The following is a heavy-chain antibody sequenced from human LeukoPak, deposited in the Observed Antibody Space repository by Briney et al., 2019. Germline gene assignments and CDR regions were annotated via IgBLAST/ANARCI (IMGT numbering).Heavy chain of an antibody. V-gene: IGHV3-53*01. CDR3: ARVVATLDY. CDR1: GFSVSGIY. CDR2: IYSGGST. Sequence: GGSLRLSCAASGFSVSGIYMSWVRQAPGKGPDWVSVIYSGGSTYYTDSVKGRFTISRDSSKNMVYLQMNSLRPEDTAVYYCARVVATLDYWGQGTLVTVSS. J-gene: IGHJ4*02. D-gene: IGHD2-15*01.